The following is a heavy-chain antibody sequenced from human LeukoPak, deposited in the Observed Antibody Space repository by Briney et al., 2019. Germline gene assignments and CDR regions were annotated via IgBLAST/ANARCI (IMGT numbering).Heavy chain of an antibody. CDR1: GGSFSGYY. Sequence: SETLSLTCAVYGGSFSGYYWSWIRQPPGKGLEWIGEINHSGNTNYNPSLKSRVTISVDTSKNQFSLKLSSVTAADTAVYYCARGGIVAASLGGSLGQWGKGTLVTVSS. D-gene: IGHD3-16*01. V-gene: IGHV4-34*01. CDR2: INHSGNT. CDR3: ARGGIVAASLGGSLGQ. J-gene: IGHJ4*02.